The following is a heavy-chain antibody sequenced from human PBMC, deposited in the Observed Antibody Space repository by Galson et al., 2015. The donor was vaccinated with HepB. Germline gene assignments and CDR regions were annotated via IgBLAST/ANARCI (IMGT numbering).Heavy chain of an antibody. CDR2: ISAYNGNT. V-gene: IGHV1-18*01. CDR1: GYTFTSYG. CDR3: ASSGSLFGIYYYYMDV. J-gene: IGHJ6*03. D-gene: IGHD3-10*02. Sequence: SVKVSCKASGYTFTSYGISWVRQAPGQGLEWMGWISAYNGNTNYAQKLQGRVTMTTDTSTSTAYMELRSLRSDDTAVYYCASSGSLFGIYYYYMDVWGKGTTVTVSS.